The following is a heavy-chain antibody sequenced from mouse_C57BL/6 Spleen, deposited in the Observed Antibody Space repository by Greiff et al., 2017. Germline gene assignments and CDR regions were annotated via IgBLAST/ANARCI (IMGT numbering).Heavy chain of an antibody. D-gene: IGHD2-4*01. CDR3: ARLEDYDQKEDY. J-gene: IGHJ4*01. CDR2: IYPRSGNT. Sequence: QVQLQQSGAELARPGASVKLSCKASGYTFTSYGISWVKQRTGQGLECIGEIYPRSGNTYYNEKFKGKATLTADKSSSTAYMELRSLTSEDSAVYFCARLEDYDQKEDYWGQGTSVTVSS. CDR1: GYTFTSYG. V-gene: IGHV1-81*01.